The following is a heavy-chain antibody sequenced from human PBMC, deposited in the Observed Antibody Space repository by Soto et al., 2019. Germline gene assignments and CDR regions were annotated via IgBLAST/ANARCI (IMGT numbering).Heavy chain of an antibody. V-gene: IGHV1-2*04. CDR2: INPNSGGT. D-gene: IGHD2-21*02. CDR3: ARGCGGDCLSSYYGMDV. Sequence: ASVKVSCKASGYTFTGYYMHWVRQAPGQGLEWMGWINPNSGGTNYAQKFQGWVTMTRDTSISTAYMELSRLRSDDTAVYYCARGCGGDCLSSYYGMDVWGQGTTVTVS. CDR1: GYTFTGYY. J-gene: IGHJ6*02.